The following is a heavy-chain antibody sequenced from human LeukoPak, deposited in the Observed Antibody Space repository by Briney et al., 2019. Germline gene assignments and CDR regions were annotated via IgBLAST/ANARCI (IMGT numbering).Heavy chain of an antibody. CDR3: ARGGITGTTRGPTRLNDAFDI. V-gene: IGHV1-2*04. D-gene: IGHD1-20*01. Sequence: ASVKVSCKASGYTFTSYAMHWVRQAPGQRLEWMGWINPNSGGTNYAQKFQGWVTMTRDTSISTAYMELSRLRSDDTAVYYCARGGITGTTRGPTRLNDAFDIWGQGTMVTVPS. J-gene: IGHJ3*02. CDR2: INPNSGGT. CDR1: GYTFTSYA.